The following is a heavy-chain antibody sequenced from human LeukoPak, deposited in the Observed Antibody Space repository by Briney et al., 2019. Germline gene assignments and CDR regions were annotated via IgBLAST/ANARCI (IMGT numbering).Heavy chain of an antibody. CDR3: ARGDYGSYFDY. Sequence: PSETLSLTCTVSGGSISSGGYYWSWIRQPPGKGLEWIGYIYYSGSTNYNPSLKSRVTISVDTSKNQFSLKLSSVTAADTAVYYCARGDYGSYFDYWGQGTLVTVSS. CDR2: IYYSGST. CDR1: GGSISSGGYY. J-gene: IGHJ4*02. V-gene: IGHV4-61*08. D-gene: IGHD4-17*01.